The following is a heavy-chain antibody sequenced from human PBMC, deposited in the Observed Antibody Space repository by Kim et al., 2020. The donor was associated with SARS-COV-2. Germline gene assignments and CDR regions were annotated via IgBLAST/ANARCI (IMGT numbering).Heavy chain of an antibody. CDR1: VGSFSGYF. J-gene: IGHJ3*02. Sequence: SETLSLTCAVYVGSFSGYFWTWIRQVPGKGLECIGETDPSGDTRYNPSLQSRVTILVDKSKNQFSLKLISVISADTAVYYCARQGSGSGTHGALHIWGPG. D-gene: IGHD3-10*01. CDR2: TDPSGDT. CDR3: ARQGSGSGTHGALHI. V-gene: IGHV4-34*01.